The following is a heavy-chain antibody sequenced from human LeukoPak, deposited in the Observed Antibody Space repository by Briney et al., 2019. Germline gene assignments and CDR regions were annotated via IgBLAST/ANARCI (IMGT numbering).Heavy chain of an antibody. D-gene: IGHD2-15*01. J-gene: IGHJ4*02. Sequence: NLGESLKISCKGSGYSFTSYWIAWVRQMPGKGLEWMGTIYPGDSDTRYSPSFQGQVTISADKSISTAYLQWSSLKASDTAMYFCARRCSGGSCYGFDYWGQGALVTVSS. CDR3: ARRCSGGSCYGFDY. CDR1: GYSFTSYW. CDR2: IYPGDSDT. V-gene: IGHV5-51*01.